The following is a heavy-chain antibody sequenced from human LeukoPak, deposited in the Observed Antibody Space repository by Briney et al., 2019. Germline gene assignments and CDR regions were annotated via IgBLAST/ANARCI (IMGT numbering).Heavy chain of an antibody. V-gene: IGHV3-74*01. Sequence: GGSLRLSCAASGFTFSGYWMHWVRQAPGKGLVWVSRINSDGSSTSYADSVKGRFTISRDNAKNTLYLQMNSLRAEDTAVYYCAGFWGYYYGMDVWGQGTTVTVSS. CDR3: AGFWGYYYGMDV. D-gene: IGHD3-16*01. J-gene: IGHJ6*02. CDR1: GFTFSGYW. CDR2: INSDGSST.